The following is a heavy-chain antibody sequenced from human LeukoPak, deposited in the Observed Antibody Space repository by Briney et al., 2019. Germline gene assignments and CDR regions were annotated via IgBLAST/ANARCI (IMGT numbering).Heavy chain of an antibody. CDR2: INVRNGNT. D-gene: IGHD3-22*01. CDR1: GYIFTSYA. V-gene: IGHV1-3*03. CDR3: ARAPRHYCDTSGHPAYYFDP. J-gene: IGHJ4*02. Sequence: ASVKVSCKASGYIFTSYAIHWVRQAPGQSLEWMGWINVRNGNTKYSQEFQGRVTITRDTSASTAYMELRSLRSEDMAVYYCARAPRHYCDTSGHPAYYFDPWGQGTLVTVSS.